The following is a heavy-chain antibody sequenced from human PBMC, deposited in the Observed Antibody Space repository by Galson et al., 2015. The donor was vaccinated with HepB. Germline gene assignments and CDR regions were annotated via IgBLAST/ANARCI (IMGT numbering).Heavy chain of an antibody. CDR3: APSHFYGGYAPFNY. Sequence: PALVTPPQTLTLTCTFSGFSLTTTGSAVAWIRQPPGKALQWLAILSWVDDKRYSPSLKTRLTISKDTAKKQVVLTMSNIDPVDTATYYCAPSHFYGGYAPFNYWGQGAQVTVSS. CDR1: GFSLTTTGSA. CDR2: LSWVDDK. J-gene: IGHJ4*02. D-gene: IGHD2/OR15-2a*01. V-gene: IGHV2-5*02.